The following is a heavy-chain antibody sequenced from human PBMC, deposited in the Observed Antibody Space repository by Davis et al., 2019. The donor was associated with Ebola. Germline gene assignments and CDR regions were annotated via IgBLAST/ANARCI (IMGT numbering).Heavy chain of an antibody. CDR1: GGTFSSYA. Sequence: SVKVSCKASGGTFSSYAISWVRQAPGQGLEWMGGIIPIFGTANYAQKFQGRVTITADESTSTAYMELSSLRSEDTAVYYCARDRYCSSTNCPNDAFDIWGQRTMVTVSS. CDR2: IIPIFGTA. CDR3: ARDRYCSSTNCPNDAFDI. V-gene: IGHV1-69*13. J-gene: IGHJ3*02. D-gene: IGHD2-2*01.